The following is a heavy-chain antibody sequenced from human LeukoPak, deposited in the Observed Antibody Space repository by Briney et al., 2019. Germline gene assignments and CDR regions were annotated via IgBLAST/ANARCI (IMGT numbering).Heavy chain of an antibody. V-gene: IGHV4-61*08. Sequence: SETLSLTCIVSGASVSSGDHHWSWIRQAPGKGLEWIGHNMNTYYNPSLKSRVTIAVDTSRNQFSLKLSSVTAADTAVYYCARESREMATILDYWGQGTLVTVSS. CDR1: GASVSSGDHH. J-gene: IGHJ4*02. D-gene: IGHD5-24*01. CDR2: NMNT. CDR3: ARESREMATILDY.